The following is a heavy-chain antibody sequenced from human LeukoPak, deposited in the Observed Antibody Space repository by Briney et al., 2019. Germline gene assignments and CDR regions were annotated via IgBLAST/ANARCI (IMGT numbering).Heavy chain of an antibody. CDR1: GFTYSGYS. J-gene: IGHJ4*02. CDR3: ARDRSRYYDSSSYFSYFDF. CDR2: INQHGGEK. D-gene: IGHD3-22*01. V-gene: IGHV3-7*01. Sequence: GGSLRLSCAASGFTYSGYSMNWVRQAPGKGLEWVANINQHGGEKYYVDSVKGRFTISRDRDENSLYLQMNSLRVEDTAVYYCARDRSRYYDSSSYFSYFDFWGQGTLVTVSS.